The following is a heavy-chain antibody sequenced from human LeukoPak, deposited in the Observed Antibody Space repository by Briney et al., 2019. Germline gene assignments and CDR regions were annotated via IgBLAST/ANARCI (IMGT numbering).Heavy chain of an antibody. CDR3: AKASVYSSSWYGWFDP. J-gene: IGHJ5*02. CDR1: GFTFSDYA. D-gene: IGHD6-13*01. V-gene: IGHV3-23*01. CDR2: ISGNGGKT. Sequence: PEGSLRLSCAASGFTFSDYAMSWVRQAPGKGLEWVSGISGNGGKTYYADSVEGRFTISRDNSRNTLYLQMNSLRAGDTAVYYCAKASVYSSSWYGWFDPWGQGTLVTVSS.